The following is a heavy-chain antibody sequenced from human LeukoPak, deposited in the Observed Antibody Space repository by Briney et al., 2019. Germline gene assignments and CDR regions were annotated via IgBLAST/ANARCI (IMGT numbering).Heavy chain of an antibody. CDR1: GFTFSSYT. CDR3: ARHVVAVGFDY. J-gene: IGHJ4*02. D-gene: IGHD3-22*01. V-gene: IGHV3-21*01. Sequence: GGSLRLSCAASGFTFSSYTMSWVRQAPGKGLEWVSSITSSSSYIYYADSVKGRFTISRDNAKNSLCLQMNSLRAEDKAVYYCARHVVAVGFDYWGQGTLVTVSS. CDR2: ITSSSSYI.